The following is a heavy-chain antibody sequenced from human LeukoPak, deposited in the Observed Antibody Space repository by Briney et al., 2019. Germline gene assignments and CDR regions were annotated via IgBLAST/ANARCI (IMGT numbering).Heavy chain of an antibody. V-gene: IGHV3-23*01. CDR3: AKDSRGGPDYLAAAGYYYGMDV. CDR2: LSGRGSNT. Sequence: GGSLRLSCAASGFNFTNYAMSWVRQAPAKGLEWVSALSGRGSNTYYADSVKGRFTISRDNSKNALYLQMNSLRAEDTAVYYCAKDSRGGPDYLAAAGYYYGMDVWGQGTTVTVSS. D-gene: IGHD6-13*01. J-gene: IGHJ6*02. CDR1: GFNFTNYA.